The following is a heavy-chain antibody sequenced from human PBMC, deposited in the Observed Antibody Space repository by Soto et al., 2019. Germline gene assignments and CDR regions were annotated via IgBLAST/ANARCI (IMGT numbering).Heavy chain of an antibody. Sequence: SETLSLTCTVSGGSISSYYWSWIRQPPGKGLEWIGYIYYSGSTYYNPSLKSRVTISVDTSKNQFSLKLSSVTAADTAVYYCAREVVVVPAALSSLGMDVWGQGTTVTVSS. CDR2: IYYSGST. CDR1: GGSISSYY. D-gene: IGHD2-2*01. J-gene: IGHJ6*02. CDR3: AREVVVVPAALSSLGMDV. V-gene: IGHV4-59*12.